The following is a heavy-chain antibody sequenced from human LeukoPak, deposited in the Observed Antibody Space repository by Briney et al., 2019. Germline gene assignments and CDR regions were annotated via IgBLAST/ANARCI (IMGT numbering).Heavy chain of an antibody. V-gene: IGHV3-30-3*01. Sequence: PGRSLRLFCAASGFTFSSYAMHWVRQAPGKGLEWVAVISYDGSNKYYADSVKGRFTISRDNSKNTLYLQMNSLRAEDTAVYYCARDPNYYGSLPLDYWGQGTLVTVSS. J-gene: IGHJ4*02. D-gene: IGHD3-10*01. CDR3: ARDPNYYGSLPLDY. CDR1: GFTFSSYA. CDR2: ISYDGSNK.